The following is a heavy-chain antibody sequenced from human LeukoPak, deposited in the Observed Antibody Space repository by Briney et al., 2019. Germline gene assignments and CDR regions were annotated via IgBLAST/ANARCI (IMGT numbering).Heavy chain of an antibody. CDR2: ISGSDDTT. Sequence: PGGSLRLSCAASAFSFSNYAMSWVRQAPGKGLEWVSSISGSDDTTYYVDSVKGRFTISRDNSKDTLYLQMNSLRAEGTAVYYCAKGGAAQTTVRPFDFWGQGTLVTVSS. CDR3: AKGGAAQTTVRPFDF. J-gene: IGHJ4*02. CDR1: AFSFSNYA. V-gene: IGHV3-23*01. D-gene: IGHD4-11*01.